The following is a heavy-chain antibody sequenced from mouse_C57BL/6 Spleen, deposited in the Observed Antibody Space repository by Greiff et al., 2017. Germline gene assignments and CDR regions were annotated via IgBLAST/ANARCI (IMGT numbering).Heavy chain of an antibody. CDR3: ARGGSSGYDYYAMDY. CDR1: GYTFTSYW. D-gene: IGHD3-2*02. J-gene: IGHJ4*01. Sequence: VQLQQPGAELVKPGASVKLSCKASGYTFTSYWMHWVKQRPGQGLEWIGMIHPNSGSTNYNEKFKSKATLTGDQSSSTAYMQLSSLASEDSAVYYCARGGSSGYDYYAMDYWGQGTSVTVSS. CDR2: IHPNSGST. V-gene: IGHV1-64*01.